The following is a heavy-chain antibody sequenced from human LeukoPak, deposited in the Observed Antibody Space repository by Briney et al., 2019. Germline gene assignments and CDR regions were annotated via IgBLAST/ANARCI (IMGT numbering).Heavy chain of an antibody. Sequence: ASVKVSCKASGYTFTGYYMHWVRQAPGQGLEWMGWINPNSGGTNYAQKFQGRVTMTRDTSISTAYMELSRLRSDDTAVYYCARGFDYYDSSGYSLVIWGQGTMVTVSS. CDR1: GYTFTGYY. CDR2: INPNSGGT. V-gene: IGHV1-2*02. CDR3: ARGFDYYDSSGYSLVI. J-gene: IGHJ3*02. D-gene: IGHD3-22*01.